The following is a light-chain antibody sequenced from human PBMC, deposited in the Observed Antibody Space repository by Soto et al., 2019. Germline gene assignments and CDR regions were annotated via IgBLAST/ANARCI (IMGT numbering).Light chain of an antibody. Sequence: QTVVTQEPSFSVSPGGTVTLTCGLNSGSVSISYFPSWYQLTPGQAPRTLIYNTNTHSFGVPDRFSGSILGNKAALTITGAQADDECDYYCVLYMGSGIWVFGGGTKVTVL. J-gene: IGLJ3*02. CDR3: VLYMGSGIWV. CDR2: NTN. CDR1: SGSVSISYF. V-gene: IGLV8-61*01.